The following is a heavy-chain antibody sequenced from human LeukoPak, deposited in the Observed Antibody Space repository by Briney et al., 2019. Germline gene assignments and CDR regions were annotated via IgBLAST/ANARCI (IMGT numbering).Heavy chain of an antibody. D-gene: IGHD3-16*01. CDR1: GGSISSYY. Sequence: SETLSLTCTVSGGSISSYYWSWIRQPPGKGLEWIGYIYYSGSTNYNPSLKGRVTISVDTSKNQFSLKLSSVTAADTAVYYCARAVPGGWFDPWGQGTLVTVSS. J-gene: IGHJ5*02. CDR2: IYYSGST. V-gene: IGHV4-59*01. CDR3: ARAVPGGWFDP.